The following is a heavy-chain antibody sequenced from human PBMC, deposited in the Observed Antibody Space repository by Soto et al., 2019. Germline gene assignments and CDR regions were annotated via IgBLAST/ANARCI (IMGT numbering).Heavy chain of an antibody. V-gene: IGHV1-18*01. D-gene: IGHD1-26*01. J-gene: IGHJ6*02. CDR2: ISAYNGNT. Sequence: QVQLVQSRAEVKKPGASVKVSCKASGSTFTSYGISWVRQAPGQGLEWMGWISAYNGNTNYAQKLQGRVTMTTDTSTSTAYMELRSLRSDDTAVYYCARDGSEWKLLLRHYGMDVWGQGTTVTVSS. CDR3: ARDGSEWKLLLRHYGMDV. CDR1: GSTFTSYG.